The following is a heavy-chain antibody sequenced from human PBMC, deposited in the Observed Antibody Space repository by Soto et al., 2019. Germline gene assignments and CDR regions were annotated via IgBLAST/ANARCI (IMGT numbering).Heavy chain of an antibody. CDR2: IYYSGST. CDR1: GGSISSYY. V-gene: IGHV4-59*08. CDR3: ARLNGRIPAADISYYYYYYMDV. D-gene: IGHD2-2*01. J-gene: IGHJ6*03. Sequence: SETLSLTCTVPGGSISSYYWSWIRQPPGKGLEWIGYIYYSGSTNYNPSLKSRVTISVDTSKNQFSLKLSSVTAADTAVYYCARLNGRIPAADISYYYYYYMDVWGKGTTVTSP.